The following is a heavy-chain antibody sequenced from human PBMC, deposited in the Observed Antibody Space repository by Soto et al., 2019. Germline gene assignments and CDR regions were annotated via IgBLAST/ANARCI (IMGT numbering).Heavy chain of an antibody. J-gene: IGHJ3*02. V-gene: IGHV3-33*01. CDR2: IWYDGSNK. Sequence: QVQLVESGGGVVQPGRSLRLSCAASGFTFSSYGMHWVRQAPGKGLEWVAVIWYDGSNKYYADSVKGRFTISRDNSKNTLYLQMNSLRAEDTAVYYCARDIYTIESTNAFDIWGQGTMVTVSS. D-gene: IGHD2-2*02. CDR1: GFTFSSYG. CDR3: ARDIYTIESTNAFDI.